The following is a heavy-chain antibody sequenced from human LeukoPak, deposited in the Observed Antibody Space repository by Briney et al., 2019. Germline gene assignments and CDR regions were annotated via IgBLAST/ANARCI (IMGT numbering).Heavy chain of an antibody. D-gene: IGHD6-19*01. J-gene: IGHJ4*02. Sequence: GESLKISCKGSGYSFTNYWIGWLRQMPGKGLEWMGIIYHGDSDTRYSPSFQGQVTISADKSISTAYLQWSSLKASDTAMYYCARHRPYSSGWRHFDYWGQGTLVTVSS. V-gene: IGHV5-51*01. CDR1: GYSFTNYW. CDR3: ARHRPYSSGWRHFDY. CDR2: IYHGDSDT.